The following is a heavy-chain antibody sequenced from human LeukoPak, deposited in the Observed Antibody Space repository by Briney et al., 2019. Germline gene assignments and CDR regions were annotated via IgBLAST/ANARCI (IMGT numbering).Heavy chain of an antibody. V-gene: IGHV3-23*01. CDR2: ISGSGGST. J-gene: IGHJ5*02. CDR1: GFTFSSYA. D-gene: IGHD4-17*01. CDR3: ARDTNGDGWFDP. Sequence: GGSLRLSCAASGFTFSSYAMSWVRQAPGKGLEWVSGISGSGGSTYYADSVKGRFTISRDNSKNTLYLQMTSLRAEDTAVYYCARDTNGDGWFDPWGQGTLVTVSS.